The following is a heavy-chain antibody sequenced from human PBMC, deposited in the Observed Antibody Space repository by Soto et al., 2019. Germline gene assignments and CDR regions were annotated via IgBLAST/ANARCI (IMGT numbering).Heavy chain of an antibody. Sequence: SETLSLTCAVYGGSGGSFSGYYWSWIRQPPGKGLEWIGYIHDTETTNYNPSLKSRVTISVDMSKNQFSLKLSSVTAADTAVYYCARLPYYDILTGYSLGYYYYYGMDVWGQGTTVTVSS. CDR2: IHDTETT. J-gene: IGHJ6*02. D-gene: IGHD3-9*01. CDR3: ARLPYYDILTGYSLGYYYYYGMDV. CDR1: GGSGGSFSGYY. V-gene: IGHV4-59*08.